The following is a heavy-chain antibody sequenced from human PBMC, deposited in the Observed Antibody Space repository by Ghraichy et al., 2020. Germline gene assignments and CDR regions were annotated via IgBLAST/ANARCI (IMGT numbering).Heavy chain of an antibody. CDR1: GFTFSSYA. CDR2: ISYDGSNK. V-gene: IGHV3-30-3*01. D-gene: IGHD3-10*01. Sequence: GGSLRLSCAASGFTFSSYAMHWVRQAPGKGLEWVAVISYDGSNKYYADSVKGRFTISRDNSKNTLYLQMNSLRAEDTAVYYCARDLGSLTMVRGNNWFDPWGQGTLVTVSS. CDR3: ARDLGSLTMVRGNNWFDP. J-gene: IGHJ5*02.